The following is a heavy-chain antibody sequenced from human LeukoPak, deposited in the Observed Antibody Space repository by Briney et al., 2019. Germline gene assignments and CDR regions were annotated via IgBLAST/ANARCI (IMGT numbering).Heavy chain of an antibody. CDR3: ARLGLAGELLDY. Sequence: SETLSLTCTVSGGSISSSSYYWGWIRQPPGKGLEWIGSIYYSGSTYYNPSLKSRVTISVDTSKNQFSLKLSSVTAADTAVYYCARLGLAGELLDYWGQGTLVTVSS. D-gene: IGHD3-10*01. CDR2: IYYSGST. V-gene: IGHV4-39*01. J-gene: IGHJ4*02. CDR1: GGSISSSSYY.